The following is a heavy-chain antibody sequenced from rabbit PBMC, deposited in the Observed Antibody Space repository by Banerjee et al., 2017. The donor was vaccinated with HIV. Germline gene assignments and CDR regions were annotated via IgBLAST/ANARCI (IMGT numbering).Heavy chain of an antibody. CDR1: GLDFSSSYW. D-gene: IGHD5-1*01. J-gene: IGHJ4*01. V-gene: IGHV1S45*01. Sequence: QEQLEESGGDLVKPEGSLTLTCTASGLDFSSSYWICWVRQAPGKGLEWIACINIGSSGTTYYASWAKGRFTISKTSSTTVTLQMTSLTAADTATYFCARNGRGYFNLWGQGTLVTVS. CDR2: INIGSSGTT. CDR3: ARNGRGYFNL.